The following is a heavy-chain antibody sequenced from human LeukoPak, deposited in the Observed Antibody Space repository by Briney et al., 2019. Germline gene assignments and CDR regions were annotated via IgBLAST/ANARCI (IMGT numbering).Heavy chain of an antibody. CDR1: GFTFSSYG. D-gene: IGHD3-22*01. J-gene: IGHJ4*02. Sequence: GGSLRLSCAASGFTFSSYGMHWFRQAPAKGLEWVAFIRYDGSNKYYADSVKGRFTISRDNSKNTLYLQMNSLRAEDTAVYYCAKDAHYYDSSGYYYANNYWGQGTLVTVSS. CDR2: IRYDGSNK. V-gene: IGHV3-30*02. CDR3: AKDAHYYDSSGYYYANNY.